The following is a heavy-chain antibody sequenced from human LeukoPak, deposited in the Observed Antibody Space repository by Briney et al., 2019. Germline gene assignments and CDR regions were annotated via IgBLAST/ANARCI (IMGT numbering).Heavy chain of an antibody. V-gene: IGHV3-9*03. CDR3: AKGRYSYGFDAFDI. D-gene: IGHD5-18*01. Sequence: PGGSLRLSCAASGFTFDDYAMHWVRQAPGDGLEWVSGISWNSGSIGYADSVKGRFTISRDNAKNSLYLQMNSLRAEDMALYYCAKGRYSYGFDAFDIWGQGTMVTVSS. J-gene: IGHJ3*02. CDR1: GFTFDDYA. CDR2: ISWNSGSI.